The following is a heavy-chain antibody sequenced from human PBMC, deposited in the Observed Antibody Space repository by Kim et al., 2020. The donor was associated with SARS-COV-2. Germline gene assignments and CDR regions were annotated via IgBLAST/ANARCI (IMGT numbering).Heavy chain of an antibody. J-gene: IGHJ5*02. D-gene: IGHD6-6*01. CDR3: ARALGVAARGRGGWFDP. CDR1: GGSIGSSSYY. Sequence: SETLSLTCTVSGGSIGSSSYYWGWIRQPPGKGLEWLGSIYYSGITYYKPSLKSRVTISVDTSSNQFSLKLSSVTAADTAVYYCARALGVAARGRGGWFDP. CDR2: IYYSGIT. V-gene: IGHV4-39*07.